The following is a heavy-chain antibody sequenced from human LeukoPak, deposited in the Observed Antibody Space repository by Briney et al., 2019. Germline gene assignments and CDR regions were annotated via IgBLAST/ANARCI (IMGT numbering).Heavy chain of an antibody. CDR3: ARARIIALRGITNMGFDP. CDR2: INTDTGNS. CDR1: GYTFTSYA. V-gene: IGHV7-4-1*02. J-gene: IGHJ5*02. Sequence: GASVKVFCKASGYTFTSYAMNWVRQAPGQGLEWMGWINTDTGNSTFAQDFTGRFVFSLETSVSTAYLQINNLKAEDTAVYYCARARIIALRGITNMGFDPWGQGTLVTVSS. D-gene: IGHD3-10*01.